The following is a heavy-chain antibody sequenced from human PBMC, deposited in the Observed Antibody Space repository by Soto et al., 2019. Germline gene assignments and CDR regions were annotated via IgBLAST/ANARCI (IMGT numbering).Heavy chain of an antibody. Sequence: PGGSLRLSCAASGFTFSSYSMNWVRQAPGKGLEWVSSISSSSSYIYYADSVKGRFTISRDNAKNSPYLQMNSLRAEDTAVYYCARDFGYCSGGSCYSDAFDIWGQGTMVTVSS. CDR3: ARDFGYCSGGSCYSDAFDI. V-gene: IGHV3-21*01. CDR1: GFTFSSYS. CDR2: ISSSSSYI. D-gene: IGHD2-15*01. J-gene: IGHJ3*02.